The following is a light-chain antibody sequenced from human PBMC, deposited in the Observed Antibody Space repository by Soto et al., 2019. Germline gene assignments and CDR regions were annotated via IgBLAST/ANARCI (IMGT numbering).Light chain of an antibody. CDR1: QSISSW. J-gene: IGKJ1*01. Sequence: DLQMTQSPSTLSASVGDRVTITCRASQSISSWLAWYQQKPGKPPNLLIYKASSLESGVPSRFSGSGSGTEFTLTISSLQPDDCATYYCQQYNSYPWTFGQGTKVEIK. CDR2: KAS. V-gene: IGKV1-5*03. CDR3: QQYNSYPWT.